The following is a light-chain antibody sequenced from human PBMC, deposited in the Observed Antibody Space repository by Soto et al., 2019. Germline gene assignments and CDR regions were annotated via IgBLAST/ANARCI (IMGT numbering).Light chain of an antibody. Sequence: QSALTQPASVSGSPGQSITISCTGTTSDVGGYNYVSWYQQHPGTAPKLMIYQVSNRPSGVSNRFSGSKSGDTASLTISGLRAEDGADYYCSSYTSSTDYVFGTGTKLPVL. CDR3: SSYTSSTDYV. J-gene: IGLJ1*01. V-gene: IGLV2-14*01. CDR2: QVS. CDR1: TSDVGGYNY.